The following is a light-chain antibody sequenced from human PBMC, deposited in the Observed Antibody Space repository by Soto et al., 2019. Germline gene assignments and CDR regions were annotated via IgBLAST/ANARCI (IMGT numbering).Light chain of an antibody. Sequence: QSALTQPPSASGTPGQGVTISCSGTSSNIGSNPVNWYQQLPGTAPKLLIYTNTQRPSGVPDRFSGSKSGTSASLAISRLQSEDEADYYCAAWDDSLSVYVFGPGTKVTV. CDR3: AAWDDSLSVYV. CDR1: SSNIGSNP. CDR2: TNT. J-gene: IGLJ1*01. V-gene: IGLV1-44*01.